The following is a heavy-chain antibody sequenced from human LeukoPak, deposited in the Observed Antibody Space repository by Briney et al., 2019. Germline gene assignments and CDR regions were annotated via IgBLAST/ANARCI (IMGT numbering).Heavy chain of an antibody. CDR3: ARFDFAKTAYYFDS. D-gene: IGHD3/OR15-3a*01. J-gene: IGHJ4*02. CDR2: IYASGGT. V-gene: IGHV4-61*02. Sequence: PSETLSLTCTVSGGSISSGNYWTWIRQPAGKGLEWIGRIYASGGTRYNPSLNSRLTISLDTSKNQFSLELTSVTAADTAVYFCARFDFAKTAYYFDSWGQGILVTVSS. CDR1: GGSISSGNY.